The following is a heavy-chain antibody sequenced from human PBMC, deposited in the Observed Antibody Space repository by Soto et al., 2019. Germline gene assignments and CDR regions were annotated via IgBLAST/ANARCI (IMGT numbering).Heavy chain of an antibody. V-gene: IGHV3-30*03. J-gene: IGHJ6*03. D-gene: IGHD3-3*01. CDR1: GFTFSSYG. Sequence: GGSLRLSCAASGFTFSSYGMHWVRQAPGKGLEWVAVISYDGSNKYYADSVKGRFTISRDNSKNTLYLQMNSLRAEDTAVYYCARGYYDFWSGYALYYYYYMDVWGKGTTVTVSS. CDR3: ARGYYDFWSGYALYYYYYMDV. CDR2: ISYDGSNK.